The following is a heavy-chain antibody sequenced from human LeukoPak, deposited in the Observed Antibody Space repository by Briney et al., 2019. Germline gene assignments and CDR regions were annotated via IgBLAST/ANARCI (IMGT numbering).Heavy chain of an antibody. Sequence: PGGSLRLSCGASGFTFSSYWMDWVRQAPGKGLVWVSRINSDGSSTSYADSVKGRFTISRDNAKNTLYLQMNSLRAEDTAVYYCVRYSSNWYVKNSLDYWGQGTLVTVSS. D-gene: IGHD6-13*01. V-gene: IGHV3-74*01. J-gene: IGHJ4*02. CDR2: INSDGSST. CDR1: GFTFSSYW. CDR3: VRYSSNWYVKNSLDY.